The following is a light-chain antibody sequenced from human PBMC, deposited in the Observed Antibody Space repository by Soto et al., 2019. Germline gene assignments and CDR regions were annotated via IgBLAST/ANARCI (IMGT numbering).Light chain of an antibody. CDR3: MQALRAPFT. CDR2: SGS. J-gene: IGKJ3*01. CDR1: QSLLHSNGYNY. V-gene: IGKV2-28*01. Sequence: EIVMTQSPLSLPVTPGEPASISCKSSQSLLHSNGYNYLDWYLQKPGQSPQLLIYSGSNRASGVLDRCSGSGSGTDFTLKISRVESEDVAVYYCMQALRAPFTFGPGTKVDIK.